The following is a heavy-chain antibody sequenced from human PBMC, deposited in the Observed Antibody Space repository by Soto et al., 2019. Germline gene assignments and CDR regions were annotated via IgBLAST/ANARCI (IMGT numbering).Heavy chain of an antibody. CDR3: ARVMITFGGVIEYYFDY. Sequence: RGSLRLSYAASGFTFSDYYMSWIRQAPGKGLEWVSYISSSSSYTNYADSVKGRFTISRDNAKNSLYLQMNSLRAEDTAVYYCARVMITFGGVIEYYFDYWGQGTLVTVSS. CDR2: ISSSSSYT. CDR1: GFTFSDYY. D-gene: IGHD3-16*02. J-gene: IGHJ4*02. V-gene: IGHV3-11*06.